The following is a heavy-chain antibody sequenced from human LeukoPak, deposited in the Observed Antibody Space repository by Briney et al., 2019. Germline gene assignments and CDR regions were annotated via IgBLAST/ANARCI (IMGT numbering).Heavy chain of an antibody. CDR2: IDSSSNYI. J-gene: IGHJ3*02. D-gene: IGHD2-2*01. CDR3: AREVPAGGQLQEAFDI. Sequence: GGSLRLSCTASGFTFSSYSLDWVRQAPGEGLEWVSFIDSSSNYIYYADSVKGRFTISRDNAKNSLYLQMSSLRAEDTAVYYCAREVPAGGQLQEAFDIWGQGTMVTVSS. V-gene: IGHV3-21*01. CDR1: GFTFSSYS.